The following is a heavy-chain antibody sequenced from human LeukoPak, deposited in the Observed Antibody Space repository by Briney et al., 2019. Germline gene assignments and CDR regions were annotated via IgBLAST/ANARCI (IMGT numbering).Heavy chain of an antibody. CDR1: GFTFDDYA. V-gene: IGHV3-9*01. CDR2: ISWNSGSI. J-gene: IGHJ6*02. CDR3: AKDMSGLVPLPYGMDV. Sequence: GGSLRLSCAASGFTFDDYAMHWVRQAPGKGLEWVSGISWNSGSIGYADSVKGRFTISRDSAKNSLYLQMNSLRAEDTALYYCAKDMSGLVPLPYGMDVWGQGTTVTVSS. D-gene: IGHD3-10*01.